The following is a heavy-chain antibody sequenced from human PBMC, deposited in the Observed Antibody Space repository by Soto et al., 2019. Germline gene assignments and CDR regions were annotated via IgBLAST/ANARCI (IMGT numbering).Heavy chain of an antibody. Sequence: TLSLACSVSGCSIRDYFWTWIRQPPGKGLEWIGYISSSGTINYNSSLKSRVTISLDTSRNHFSLKLSSVTAADTAVYFCARDRKLVIPGNYYYYGMDVWGQGTTVTVS. CDR1: GCSIRDYF. V-gene: IGHV4-59*01. J-gene: IGHJ6*02. CDR2: ISSSGTI. D-gene: IGHD3-9*01. CDR3: ARDRKLVIPGNYYYYGMDV.